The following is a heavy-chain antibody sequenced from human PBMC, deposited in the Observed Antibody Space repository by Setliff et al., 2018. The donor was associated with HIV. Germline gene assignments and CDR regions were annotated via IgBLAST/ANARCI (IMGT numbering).Heavy chain of an antibody. CDR3: ARTPEDYDQYFFDR. CDR1: DDPINSFY. D-gene: IGHD3-22*01. Sequence: SLTCTVSDDPINSFYWSWIRQPPGKGLEWIGYIYTSGSTNYNSSLEGRVTISVDTSKNQFSLKLSSVTAADTAVYYCARTPEDYDQYFFDRWGQGTLVTVSS. V-gene: IGHV4-4*09. CDR2: IYTSGST. J-gene: IGHJ4*02.